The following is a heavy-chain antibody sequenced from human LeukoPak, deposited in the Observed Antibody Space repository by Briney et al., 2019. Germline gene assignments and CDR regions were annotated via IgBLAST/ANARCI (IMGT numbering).Heavy chain of an antibody. J-gene: IGHJ6*03. V-gene: IGHV4-34*01. CDR2: INHRGST. D-gene: IGHD3-3*01. CDR1: GGSFSGYY. CDR3: ARAGLDFWSGYVDYYYYMDV. Sequence: SETLSLTCAVYGGSFSGYYWSWIRQPPGKGLEWIGEINHRGSTNYNPSLKSRVTISVDTSKNQFSLKLSSVTAADTAVYYCARAGLDFWSGYVDYYYYMDVWGKGTTVTVSS.